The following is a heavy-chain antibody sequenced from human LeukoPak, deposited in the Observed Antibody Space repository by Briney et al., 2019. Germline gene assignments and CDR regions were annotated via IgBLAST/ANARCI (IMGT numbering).Heavy chain of an antibody. D-gene: IGHD6-13*01. CDR1: GGSISSYY. Sequence: PSETLSLTCTVSGGSISSYYWSWIRQPAGKGLEWIGRIYTSGSTNYNPSLKSRVTMSVDTSKNQFSLKLSSVTAADTAVYYCARVEQQRYNNWFDPWGQGTLVTVSS. CDR3: ARVEQQRYNNWFDP. J-gene: IGHJ5*02. CDR2: IYTSGST. V-gene: IGHV4-4*07.